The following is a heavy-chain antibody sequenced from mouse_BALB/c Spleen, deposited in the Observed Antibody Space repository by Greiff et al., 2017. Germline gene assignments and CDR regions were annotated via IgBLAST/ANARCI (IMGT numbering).Heavy chain of an antibody. CDR1: GFTFSSYT. V-gene: IGHV5-6-4*01. J-gene: IGHJ2*01. CDR3: TSEHYGSSYFDY. CDR2: ISSGGSYT. D-gene: IGHD1-1*01. Sequence: EVQVVESGGGLVKPGGSLKLSCAASGFTFSSYTMSWVRQTPEKRLEWVATISSGGSYTYYPDSVKGRFTISRDNAKNTLYLQMSSLKSEDTAMYYCTSEHYGSSYFDYWGQGTTLTVSS.